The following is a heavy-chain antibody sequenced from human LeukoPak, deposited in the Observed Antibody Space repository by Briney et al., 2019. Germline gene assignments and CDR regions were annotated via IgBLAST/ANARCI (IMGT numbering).Heavy chain of an antibody. CDR3: AREWWGYDVLTGDNWFDP. CDR1: GYTFISYA. J-gene: IGHJ5*02. V-gene: IGHV1-18*01. D-gene: IGHD3-9*01. CDR2: INTYNGDT. Sequence: ASVKVSCKASGYTFISYAMNWVRQAPGQGLEWMGWINTYNGDTNYAQKFQGRVTMITDTSTSTVYIELRSLTSDDTAAYYCAREWWGYDVLTGDNWFDPWGQGTLVTVSS.